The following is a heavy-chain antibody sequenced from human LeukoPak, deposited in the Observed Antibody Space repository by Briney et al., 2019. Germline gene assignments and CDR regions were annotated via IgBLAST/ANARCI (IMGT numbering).Heavy chain of an antibody. CDR2: IFYTGVT. V-gene: IGHV4-38-2*02. CDR3: ARDRGGRTGYASGDFDF. J-gene: IGHJ4*02. Sequence: SETLSLTCAVSGYSINMGFYWDWIRQPPGKGLEWSGTIFYTGVTYYNPSLKSRVSLSVDTSKNQFSLKVNSVTATDTAVYYCARDRGGRTGYASGDFDFWGQGTLVTVSS. D-gene: IGHD3-9*01. CDR1: GYSINMGFY.